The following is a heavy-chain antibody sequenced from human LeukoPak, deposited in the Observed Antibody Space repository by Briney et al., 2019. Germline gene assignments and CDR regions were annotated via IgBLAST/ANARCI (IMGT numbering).Heavy chain of an antibody. CDR1: GGSISTYD. D-gene: IGHD2-2*01. CDR3: ARRFSTGPFDY. J-gene: IGHJ4*02. V-gene: IGHV4-4*07. CDR2: IYTSGRT. Sequence: PSETLSLTCTVSGGSISTYDWSWIRQPAGKGLEWIGRIYTSGRTNYNPSLKSRVTMSVDTSKSQFSLKLNSVTAADTAVYYCARRFSTGPFDYWGQGILVTVSS.